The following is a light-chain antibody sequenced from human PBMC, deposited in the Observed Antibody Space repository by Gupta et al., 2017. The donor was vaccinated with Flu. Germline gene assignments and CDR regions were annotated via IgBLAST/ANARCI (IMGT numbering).Light chain of an antibody. V-gene: IGKV1-39*01. J-gene: IGKJ3*01. CDR2: AAS. Sequence: ISSYLNWYQQKAGKARKLLIYAASSVKSGVPSRFSGSGSGTYFTLTISRLQPEDFANYYCQQRDSTPLTFGHGTKVDIK. CDR3: QQRDSTPLT. CDR1: ISSY.